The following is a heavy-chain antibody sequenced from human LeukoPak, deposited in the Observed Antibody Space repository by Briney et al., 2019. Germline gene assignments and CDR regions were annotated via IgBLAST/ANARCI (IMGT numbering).Heavy chain of an antibody. CDR3: GRLAGLYSSSRSGSYFDS. CDR1: GYTFSSYW. CDR2: IYPDDPDT. D-gene: IGHD6-13*01. J-gene: IGHJ4*02. Sequence: GESLKISCKGSGYTFSSYWIGWVRQMPGKGLEWMGVIYPDDPDTRYSPSFQGQVTISADKSITTAYLQWSSLKASDSAMYYCGRLAGLYSSSRSGSYFDSWGQGTLVTVSS. V-gene: IGHV5-51*01.